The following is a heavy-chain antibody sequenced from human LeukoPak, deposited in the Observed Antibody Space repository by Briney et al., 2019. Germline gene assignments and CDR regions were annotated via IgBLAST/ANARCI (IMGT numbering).Heavy chain of an antibody. Sequence: GGSLRLSCAASGLTFSSYWMHWVRQAPGKGLVWVSRINTDGSSTSYADSVKGRFTISRDNAKNTLYLQMNSLRAEDTAVYYCAFLYGSGSPRGYWGQGTLVTVSS. CDR1: GLTFSSYW. D-gene: IGHD3-10*01. V-gene: IGHV3-74*01. CDR3: AFLYGSGSPRGY. CDR2: INTDGSST. J-gene: IGHJ4*02.